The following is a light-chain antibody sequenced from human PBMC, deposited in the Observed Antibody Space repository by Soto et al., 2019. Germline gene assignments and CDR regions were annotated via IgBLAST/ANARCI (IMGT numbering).Light chain of an antibody. CDR3: SSYTTSSTPRYV. CDR1: SSDVGRYNY. CDR2: DVS. J-gene: IGLJ1*01. V-gene: IGLV2-14*01. Sequence: QSALTQPASVSGSPGQSITISCTGTSSDVGRYNYVPWYQQHPGKAPKLMIYDVSNRPSGVTNRFSGSKSGNTASLTISGLQAEDEADYYCSSYTTSSTPRYVFGTGTKVTVL.